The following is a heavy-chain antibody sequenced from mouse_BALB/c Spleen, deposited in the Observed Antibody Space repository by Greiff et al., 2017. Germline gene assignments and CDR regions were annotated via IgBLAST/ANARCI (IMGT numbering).Heavy chain of an antibody. CDR2: IDPSDSET. CDR3: AQLGGAMDY. Sequence: QVQLQQSGAELVKPGAPVKLSCKASGYTFTSYWMNWVKQRPGRGLEWIGRIDPSDSETHYNQKFKDKATLTVDKSSSTAYIQLSSLTSEDSAVFYCAQLGGAMDYWGQGTSVTVSS. CDR1: GYTFTSYW. J-gene: IGHJ4*01. D-gene: IGHD1-1*02. V-gene: IGHV1-69*02.